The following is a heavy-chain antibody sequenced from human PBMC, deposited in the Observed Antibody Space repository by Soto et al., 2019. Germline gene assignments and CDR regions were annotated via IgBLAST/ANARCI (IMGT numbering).Heavy chain of an antibody. Sequence: SETLSLTCTASGGSISSYYWSWIRQPAGKGLEWIGRIYTSGSTNYNPSLKSRVTMSVDTSKNQFSLKLSSVTAADTAVYYCAREAVDYYDSSGYSFDYWGQGTLVTVSS. CDR3: AREAVDYYDSSGYSFDY. D-gene: IGHD3-22*01. V-gene: IGHV4-4*07. CDR2: IYTSGST. CDR1: GGSISSYY. J-gene: IGHJ4*02.